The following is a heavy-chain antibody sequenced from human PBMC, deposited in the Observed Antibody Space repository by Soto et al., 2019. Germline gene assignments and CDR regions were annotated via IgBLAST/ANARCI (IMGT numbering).Heavy chain of an antibody. Sequence: QVQLVQSGAEVKKPGASVKVSCKASGYTFTSYYMHWVRQAPGQGLEWMGIINPSGGSTSYAQKFQGRVTMTRDTSTSTVYMELSSLRSEDTAVYYCARPLGPTVTTDWGYYYYGMDVWGQGTTVTVSS. CDR1: GYTFTSYY. J-gene: IGHJ6*02. CDR2: INPSGGST. V-gene: IGHV1-46*01. CDR3: ARPLGPTVTTDWGYYYYGMDV. D-gene: IGHD4-4*01.